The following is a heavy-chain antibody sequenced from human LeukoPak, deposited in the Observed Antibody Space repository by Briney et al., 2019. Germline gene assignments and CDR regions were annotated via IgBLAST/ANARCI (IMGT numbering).Heavy chain of an antibody. J-gene: IGHJ4*02. CDR3: ARDSGFSGTQRGEY. Sequence: GGSLRLSCAASGFTFDEYGMTWVRQAPGKGLEWVSGITRNGATAGYADSVKGRFTISRDNSKNTLYLQMNSLRAEDTAVYYCARDSGFSGTQRGEYWGQGTLVTVSS. CDR1: GFTFDEYG. V-gene: IGHV3-20*04. CDR2: ITRNGATA. D-gene: IGHD3/OR15-3a*01.